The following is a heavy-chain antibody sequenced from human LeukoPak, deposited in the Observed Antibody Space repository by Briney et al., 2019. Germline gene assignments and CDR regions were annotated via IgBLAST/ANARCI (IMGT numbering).Heavy chain of an antibody. CDR3: ARVPSGWYLVDY. D-gene: IGHD6-19*01. CDR2: INAGNGNT. Sequence: GASVKVSCKASGYTFTSYAMHWVRQAPGQRLEWMGWINAGNGNTKYSQKFQGRVTMTRDTSISTAYMELSRLRSDDTAVYYCARVPSGWYLVDYWGQGTLVTVSS. V-gene: IGHV1-3*01. CDR1: GYTFTSYA. J-gene: IGHJ4*02.